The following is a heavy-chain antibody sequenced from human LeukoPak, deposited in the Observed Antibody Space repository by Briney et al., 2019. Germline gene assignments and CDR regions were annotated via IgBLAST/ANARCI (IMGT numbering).Heavy chain of an antibody. CDR1: GDSIIGYY. V-gene: IGHV4-59*12. CDR2: IHYSGST. D-gene: IGHD3-16*02. Sequence: SETLSLTCTVSGDSIIGYYWSWIRQPPGKGLEWIGYIHYSGSTNYNPSLQSRVTISVDKSKNQFSLKLSSVTAADTAVYYCARDMEYYDYVWGSYPVNDAFDIWGQGTMVTVSS. J-gene: IGHJ3*02. CDR3: ARDMEYYDYVWGSYPVNDAFDI.